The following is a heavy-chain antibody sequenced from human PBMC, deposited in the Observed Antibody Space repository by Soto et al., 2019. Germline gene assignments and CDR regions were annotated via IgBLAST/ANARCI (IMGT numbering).Heavy chain of an antibody. CDR2: IIPIFGTA. CDR1: GGTFSSYA. V-gene: IGHV1-69*01. D-gene: IGHD1-1*01. J-gene: IGHJ6*02. Sequence: QVQLVQSGAEVKKPGSSVKVSCKASGGTFSSYAISWVRQAPGQGLEWMGGIIPIFGTANYAQKFQGRVTITADESTSTAYMELSSLRSEDTAVYYCARDRNHDHKPSDYGMDVWGQGTTVTVSS. CDR3: ARDRNHDHKPSDYGMDV.